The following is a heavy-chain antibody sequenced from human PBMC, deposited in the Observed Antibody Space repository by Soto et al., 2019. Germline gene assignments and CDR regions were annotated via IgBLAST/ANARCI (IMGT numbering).Heavy chain of an antibody. CDR3: ARAMGSYGDYDY. J-gene: IGHJ4*02. Sequence: ASVKVSCKASGYTFTNYYIHWVRQAPGQGLEWMGRINPGDGHTNYAQKFQGRVTMTTDTSTSTAYMELRSLRSDDTAVYYCARAMGSYGDYDYWGQGTLVTVSS. D-gene: IGHD4-17*01. CDR2: INPGDGHT. CDR1: GYTFTNYY. V-gene: IGHV1-46*01.